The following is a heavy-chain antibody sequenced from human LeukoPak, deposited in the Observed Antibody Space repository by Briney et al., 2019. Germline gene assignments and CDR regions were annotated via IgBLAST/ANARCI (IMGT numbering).Heavy chain of an antibody. CDR3: TRDPRNKGFDP. D-gene: IGHD1/OR15-1a*01. CDR1: GFTLSYYW. Sequence: PGGSLSLSCAASGFTLSYYWMHWVRQAPGKGLAWVSCINGDGSSTNYADSVKGRFTISRDNAKNTLYLEMNSLRAEDTAVYYCTRDPRNKGFDPWGQGTLVTVSS. J-gene: IGHJ5*02. CDR2: INGDGSST. V-gene: IGHV3-74*01.